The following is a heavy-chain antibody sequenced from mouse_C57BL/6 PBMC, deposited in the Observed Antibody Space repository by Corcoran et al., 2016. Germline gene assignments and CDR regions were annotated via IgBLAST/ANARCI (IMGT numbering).Heavy chain of an antibody. Sequence: QVQLQQSGPELVKPGASVYISCKASGYSFTSYYIHWVKQAPGQGLEWIGWIYPGSGNTKYNEQCKGQATLTADTSSSTADMQLSSLTAEDSAVYYCAITTVEGDFDYWGQGTTLTVSS. D-gene: IGHD1-1*01. CDR3: AITTVEGDFDY. V-gene: IGHV1-66*01. J-gene: IGHJ2*01. CDR1: GYSFTSYY. CDR2: IYPGSGNT.